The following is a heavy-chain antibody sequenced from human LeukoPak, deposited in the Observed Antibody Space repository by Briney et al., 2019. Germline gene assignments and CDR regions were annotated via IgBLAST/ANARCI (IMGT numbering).Heavy chain of an antibody. CDR1: GGSFSGYY. V-gene: IGHV4-34*01. CDR3: ARGPYCSGGSCYSAFDI. D-gene: IGHD2-15*01. CDR2: INHSGST. J-gene: IGHJ3*02. Sequence: SETLSLTCAVYGGSFSGYYWSWIRRPPGKGLEWIGEINHSGSTNYNPSLKSRVTISVDTSKNQFSLKLSSVTAADTAVYYCARGPYCSGGSCYSAFDIWGQGTMVTVSS.